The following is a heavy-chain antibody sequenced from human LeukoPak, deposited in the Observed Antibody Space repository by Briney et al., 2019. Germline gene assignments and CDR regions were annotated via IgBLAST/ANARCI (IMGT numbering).Heavy chain of an antibody. V-gene: IGHV1-18*01. Sequence: ASVKVSCKASGGTFSSYAISWVRQAPGQGLEWMGWISAYNGNTNYAQKLQGRVTMTTDTSTSTAYMELRSLRSDDTAVYYCASGGLAAAGYYFDYWGQGTLVTVSS. CDR1: GGTFSSYA. CDR3: ASGGLAAAGYYFDY. D-gene: IGHD6-13*01. J-gene: IGHJ4*02. CDR2: ISAYNGNT.